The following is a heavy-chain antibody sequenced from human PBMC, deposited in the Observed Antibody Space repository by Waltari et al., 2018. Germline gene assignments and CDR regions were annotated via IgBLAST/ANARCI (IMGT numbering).Heavy chain of an antibody. CDR2: INPNRGGT. CDR1: GYTFTGYY. V-gene: IGHV1-2*06. J-gene: IGHJ4*02. Sequence: QVQLVQSGAEVKKPGASVKVSCKASGYTFTGYYMHWVRQAPGQGLEWMGRINPNRGGTNDAQKFQGRVTMTRDTSISTADMELSRLRSDDTAVYYCARENDYSNSRFEGQPNFDYWGQGTLVTVSS. CDR3: ARENDYSNSRFEGQPNFDY. D-gene: IGHD4-4*01.